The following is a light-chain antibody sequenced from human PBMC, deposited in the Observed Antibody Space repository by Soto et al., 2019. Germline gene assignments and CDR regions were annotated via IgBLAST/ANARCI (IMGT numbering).Light chain of an antibody. J-gene: IGLJ2*01. CDR2: ANS. CDR1: SSNIGAGYD. V-gene: IGLV1-40*01. CDR3: QSYDNSLSGDVV. Sequence: QSVLTQPPSVSRAPGQRVTISCTGSSSNIGAGYDVHWYQQLPGSAPRLLIYANSDRPSGVPDRFSGSKSGTSASLAITGLQAEDEADYYCQSYDNSLSGDVVFGGGTKLTV.